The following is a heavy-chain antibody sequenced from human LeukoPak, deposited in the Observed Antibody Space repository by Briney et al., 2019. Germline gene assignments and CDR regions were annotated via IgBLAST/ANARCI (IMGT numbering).Heavy chain of an antibody. Sequence: SQTLSLTCAVSGGSISSGGYSWSWIRQPPGKGLEWIGYIYHSGSTYYNPSLKSRVTISVDRSKNQFSLKLSSVTAADTAVYYCARYSGSGYGMFYFDYWGQGTLVTVSS. CDR3: ARYSGSGYGMFYFDY. CDR2: IYHSGST. CDR1: GGSISSGGYS. J-gene: IGHJ4*02. D-gene: IGHD5-12*01. V-gene: IGHV4-30-2*01.